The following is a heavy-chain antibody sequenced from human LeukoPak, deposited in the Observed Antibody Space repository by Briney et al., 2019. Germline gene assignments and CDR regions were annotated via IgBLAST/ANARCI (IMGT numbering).Heavy chain of an antibody. J-gene: IGHJ4*02. D-gene: IGHD3-22*01. CDR1: GYTFTGYY. CDR3: AREEGDYYDSSGSPIGDY. Sequence: ASVKVFCKASGYTFTGYYMHWVRQAPGQGLEWMGWINPNSGGTNYAQKFQGRVTMTRDTSISTAYMELSRLRSDDTAVYYCAREEGDYYDSSGSPIGDYWGQGTLVTVSS. CDR2: INPNSGGT. V-gene: IGHV1-2*02.